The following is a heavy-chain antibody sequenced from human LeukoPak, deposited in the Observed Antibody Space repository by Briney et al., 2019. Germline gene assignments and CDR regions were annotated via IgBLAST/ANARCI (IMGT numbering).Heavy chain of an antibody. CDR1: GFFVSSGYY. D-gene: IGHD1-26*01. CDR3: ARVRRVGATPFDY. J-gene: IGHJ4*02. Sequence: SETLSLTCSVSGFFVSSGYYWGWIRQPPGKGLEWIGYIYYSGSTNFNPSLKSRVTISVDTSKNQFSLKLSSVTAADTAVYYCARVRRVGATPFDYWGQGTLVTVSS. V-gene: IGHV4-61*01. CDR2: IYYSGST.